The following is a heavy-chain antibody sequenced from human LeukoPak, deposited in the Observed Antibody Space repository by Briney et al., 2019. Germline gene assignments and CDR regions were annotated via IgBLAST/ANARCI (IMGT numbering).Heavy chain of an antibody. CDR2: INHSGST. J-gene: IGHJ3*02. Sequence: SETLSLTCAVYGGSFSGYYWIWIGQPPGKGLEWIGEINHSGSTNYKPSLKSRVTISVDTSKNQFSLKLSSVTAADTAVYYCARFQGYCSGGSCYPSDAFDIWGQGTMVTVSS. CDR1: GGSFSGYY. D-gene: IGHD2-15*01. V-gene: IGHV4-34*01. CDR3: ARFQGYCSGGSCYPSDAFDI.